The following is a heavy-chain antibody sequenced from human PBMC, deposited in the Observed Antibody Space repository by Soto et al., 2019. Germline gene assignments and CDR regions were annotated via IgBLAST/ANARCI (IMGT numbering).Heavy chain of an antibody. D-gene: IGHD3-16*01. CDR2: IYYSGST. CDR3: ARAVGGNWVDP. Sequence: QLQLQESGPGLVKPSETLSLTCTVSGGSISSSSYYWGLIRQPPGKGLEWIGSIYYSGSTYYNPSLKSRVTISVDTSKNQFSLKLSSVTAADTAVYYCARAVGGNWVDPWGQGTMVTVSS. J-gene: IGHJ5*02. V-gene: IGHV4-39*01. CDR1: GGSISSSSYY.